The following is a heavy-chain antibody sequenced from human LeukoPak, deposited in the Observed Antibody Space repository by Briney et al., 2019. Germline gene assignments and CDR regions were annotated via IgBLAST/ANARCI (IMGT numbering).Heavy chain of an antibody. J-gene: IGHJ3*02. D-gene: IGHD3-9*01. CDR3: ARDNTPLRYFDRGSAFDI. V-gene: IGHV3-21*04. CDR2: ISTDDGSYI. Sequence: PGGSLRLSCAASGFTFSSYSMNWVRQAPGKGLEWVSSISTDDGSYIYYADSVRGRFTISRDNAKNSLYLQMIGLRAEDTAVYYCARDNTPLRYFDRGSAFDIWGQGTMVTVSS. CDR1: GFTFSSYS.